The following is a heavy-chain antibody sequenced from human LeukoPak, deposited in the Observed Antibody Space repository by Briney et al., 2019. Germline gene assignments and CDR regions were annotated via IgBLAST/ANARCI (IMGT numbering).Heavy chain of an antibody. CDR3: ARAQLNLLVDFGMDV. V-gene: IGHV4-59*01. Sequence: MSSETLSLTCSVSGGSISTYYRSWIRQPPGKGLEWIGYIYYSGSTNYNPSLKSRVTISVDTSKNQFSLKLTSVTAADTAVYYCARAQLNLLVDFGMDVWGQGTTVTVSS. D-gene: IGHD1-1*01. CDR1: GGSISTYY. CDR2: IYYSGST. J-gene: IGHJ6*02.